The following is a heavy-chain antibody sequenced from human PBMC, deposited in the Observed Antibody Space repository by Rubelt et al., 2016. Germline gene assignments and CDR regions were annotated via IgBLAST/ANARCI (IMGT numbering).Heavy chain of an antibody. D-gene: IGHD1/OR15-1a*01. J-gene: IGHJ2*01. Sequence: EVQLLESGGGLVQPGGSLRLSCAASGFTFSSYAMSWVRQGPGKGLEWVSAISGSDGNTYYADSVKGRFGISRDNSKKTLYLQMNSLRAEDTAVYSCARDRNKYFDLWGRGTLITVSS. CDR2: ISGSDGNT. V-gene: IGHV3-23*01. CDR1: GFTFSSYA. CDR3: ARDRNKYFDL.